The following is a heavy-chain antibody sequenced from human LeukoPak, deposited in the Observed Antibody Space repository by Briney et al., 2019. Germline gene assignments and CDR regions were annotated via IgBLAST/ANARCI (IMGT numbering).Heavy chain of an antibody. D-gene: IGHD1-1*01. J-gene: IGHJ4*02. CDR1: GFSFSDYY. CDR2: ISSTGNTK. V-gene: IGHV3-11*01. Sequence: SGGSLRLSCAASGFSFSDYYMTWIRQAPGKGLEWVSYISSTGNTKYYTDSVKGRFTISRDNAKNSLYLQMNSLRAEDTAVYYCARERAGSHSFDYWGQGTLVAVSS. CDR3: ARERAGSHSFDY.